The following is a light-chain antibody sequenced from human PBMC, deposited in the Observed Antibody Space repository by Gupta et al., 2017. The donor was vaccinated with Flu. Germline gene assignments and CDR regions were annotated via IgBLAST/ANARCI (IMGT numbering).Light chain of an antibody. Sequence: QSALTQPASVSGSPGQSVTISCTGTSSDVGSYNLVSWYQQHPGTAPKLMLYEGTMRPSGVYNRFSFSTSWDNNSLTLTVREHEEEAEDDYCCSANTITNNLLFGGGTKLTVL. CDR2: EGT. J-gene: IGLJ3*02. CDR1: SSDVGSYNL. CDR3: CCSANTITNNLL. V-gene: IGLV2-23*01.